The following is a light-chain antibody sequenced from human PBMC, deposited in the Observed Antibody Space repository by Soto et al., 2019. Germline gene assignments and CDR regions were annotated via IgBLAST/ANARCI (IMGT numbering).Light chain of an antibody. CDR2: GAS. Sequence: EIVLTQSPGTLSLSPGGRATLSCRASQSVRSRYLAWYQQKPGQAPRLLIYGASSRATAIQDRFSGSGSGTDFTLTIRRLEPEDFAVYYCKQYGSSPWAFGLGTKVDIK. V-gene: IGKV3-20*01. CDR1: QSVRSRY. CDR3: KQYGSSPWA. J-gene: IGKJ1*01.